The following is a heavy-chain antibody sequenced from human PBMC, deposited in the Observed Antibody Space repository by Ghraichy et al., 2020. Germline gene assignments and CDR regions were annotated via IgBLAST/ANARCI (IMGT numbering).Heavy chain of an antibody. J-gene: IGHJ6*02. V-gene: IGHV3-13*04. Sequence: GGSLRLSCAASGFTFTTYDMHWVRQVTGKGLEWVSGIEIAGDTHYADSVQGRFIISRENAKNSVDLQMSSLRPGDTAVYYCVRARPINYDGMDVWGHGTTVTVSS. D-gene: IGHD6-6*01. CDR3: VRARPINYDGMDV. CDR1: GFTFTTYD. CDR2: IEIAGDT.